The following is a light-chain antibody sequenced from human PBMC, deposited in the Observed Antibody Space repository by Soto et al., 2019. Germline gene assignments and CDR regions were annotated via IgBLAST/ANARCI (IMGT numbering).Light chain of an antibody. J-gene: IGKJ1*01. V-gene: IGKV3-20*01. CDR3: HQYAQSAWT. Sequence: EIVLTQSPDTLSLSPGEGATLSCRASQSISSSFLAWFQQKPGQAPRLLIYGASSRATGVPDRFSGSGSGTDFALTISRLGPEDFAVFYCHQYAQSAWTFGQGTKVEIK. CDR1: QSISSSF. CDR2: GAS.